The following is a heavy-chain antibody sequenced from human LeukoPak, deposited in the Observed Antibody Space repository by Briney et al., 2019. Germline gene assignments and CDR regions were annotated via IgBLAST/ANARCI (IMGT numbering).Heavy chain of an antibody. D-gene: IGHD5-24*01. CDR2: IYYSGST. V-gene: IGHV4-59*01. Sequence: SETPSLTCTVSGGSISSYYWSWIRQPPGKGLEWIGYIYYSGSTNYNPSLKSRVTISVDTSKNQFSLKLSSLTAADTAVYYCARLRWLQLRYFDYWGQGDLVTVSS. J-gene: IGHJ4*02. CDR1: GGSISSYY. CDR3: ARLRWLQLRYFDY.